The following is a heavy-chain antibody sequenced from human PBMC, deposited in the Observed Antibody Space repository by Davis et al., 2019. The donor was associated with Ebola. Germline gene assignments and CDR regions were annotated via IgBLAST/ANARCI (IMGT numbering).Heavy chain of an antibody. D-gene: IGHD1-26*01. J-gene: IGHJ4*02. CDR1: GGSISSGSYY. CDR3: ARDPPGEWEPRQSGY. CDR2: IYRSGSI. Sequence: PSETLSLTCTVSGGSISSGSYYWNWIRQPAGKGLEWIGHIYRSGSINYNPSLKSRVTISVDTSKNQFSLKLTSVTAADSAVYCWARDPPGEWEPRQSGYWGQGTLVTVSS. V-gene: IGHV4-61*09.